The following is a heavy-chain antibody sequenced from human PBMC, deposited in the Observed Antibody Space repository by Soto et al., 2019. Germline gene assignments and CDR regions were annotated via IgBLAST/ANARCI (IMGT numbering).Heavy chain of an antibody. CDR3: STDTFGPRDQ. Sequence: PGGSLRLSCVASGFTFSSFAMNWVRQAPGKGLEWVSYINSESKSKYYAASAKGRFTISRDNAKNSLYLQMNSLRAEDTAVYYCSTDTFGPRDQWGPGTLVTVSS. CDR2: INSESKSK. D-gene: IGHD3-10*01. V-gene: IGHV3-48*01. CDR1: GFTFSSFA. J-gene: IGHJ4*01.